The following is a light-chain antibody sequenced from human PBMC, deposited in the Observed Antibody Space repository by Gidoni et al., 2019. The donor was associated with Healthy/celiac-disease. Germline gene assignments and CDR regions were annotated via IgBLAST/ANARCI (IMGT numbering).Light chain of an antibody. CDR2: DAA. V-gene: IGKV3-11*01. Sequence: EIVLTQSPATLSLSPGERATISCRAIHSVSSYLALYQQKPGQAPRLLIYDAANRATGIPARCMGSRSGTEVTLTISRLEPQDVSVNYWQQRSNRPPGTGGQGTKVEIK. CDR3: QQRSNRPPGT. J-gene: IGKJ1*01. CDR1: HSVSSY.